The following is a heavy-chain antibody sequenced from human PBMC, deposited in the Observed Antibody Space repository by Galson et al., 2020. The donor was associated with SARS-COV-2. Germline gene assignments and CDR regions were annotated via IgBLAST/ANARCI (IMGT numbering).Heavy chain of an antibody. Sequence: GESLKISCKGSGYRFTSNWISWVRQVPGKGLEWMGNIDPSDSYSIYSPSFQGHVTISVDKSISTAYLQWSSLTASDSGIYYCARELGGPTDTTGVYFSFYGLDVWGQGTTVTVS. CDR3: ARELGGPTDTTGVYFSFYGLDV. J-gene: IGHJ6*02. V-gene: IGHV5-10-1*01. D-gene: IGHD1-1*01. CDR2: IDPSDSYS. CDR1: GYRFTSNW.